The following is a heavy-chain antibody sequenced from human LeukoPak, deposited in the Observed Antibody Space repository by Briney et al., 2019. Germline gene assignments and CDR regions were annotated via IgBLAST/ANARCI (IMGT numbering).Heavy chain of an antibody. Sequence: GGSLRLSCAASGFTFSSYAMHWVRQAPGKGLEWVAVISYDGSNKYYADSVKGRFTISRDNSKNTLYLQVNSLRAEDTAVYYCARGKIEHIVVVTAIPFDYWGQGTLVTVSS. CDR2: ISYDGSNK. CDR3: ARGKIEHIVVVTAIPFDY. V-gene: IGHV3-30*14. J-gene: IGHJ4*02. D-gene: IGHD2-21*02. CDR1: GFTFSSYA.